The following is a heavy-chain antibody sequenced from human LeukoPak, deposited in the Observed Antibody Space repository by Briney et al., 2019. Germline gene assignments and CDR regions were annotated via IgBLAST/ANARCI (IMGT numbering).Heavy chain of an antibody. CDR2: ISAYNGNT. V-gene: IGHV1-18*01. CDR3: AGEYYYGSGNLAS. CDR1: GYTFTSYG. D-gene: IGHD3-10*01. J-gene: IGHJ5*02. Sequence: ASVKVSCKASGYTFTSYGISWVRQAPGQGLEWMGWISAYNGNTNYAQKLQGRVTMTTDTSTSTDYMELRSLRSDDTAVYYCAGEYYYGSGNLASWGQGTLVTVSS.